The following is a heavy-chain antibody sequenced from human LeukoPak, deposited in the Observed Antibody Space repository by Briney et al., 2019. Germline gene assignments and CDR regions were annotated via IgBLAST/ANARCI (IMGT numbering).Heavy chain of an antibody. CDR1: GGSISSYY. Sequence: SETLSLTCTVSGGSISSYYWNWIRPPPGKGLEWIGYIYYSGSTNYNPSLESRVTMSVDTSKNQFSLKLSSVTAADTAVYYCARGQHSYGYFNGFDYWGQGTLVTVSS. V-gene: IGHV4-59*01. J-gene: IGHJ4*02. CDR2: IYYSGST. D-gene: IGHD5-18*01. CDR3: ARGQHSYGYFNGFDY.